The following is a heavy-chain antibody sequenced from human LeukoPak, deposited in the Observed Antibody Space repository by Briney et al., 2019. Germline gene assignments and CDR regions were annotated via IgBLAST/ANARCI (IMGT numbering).Heavy chain of an antibody. D-gene: IGHD3-10*01. V-gene: IGHV1-18*01. CDR3: ARVYLDYYGSGSQFPSDY. J-gene: IGHJ4*02. CDR1: GYTFTSYG. CDR2: ISAYNGNT. Sequence: ASVKVSCKASGYTFTSYGISWVRQAPGQGLEWMGWISAYNGNTNYAQKLQGRVTMTTDTSTSTAYMELRSLRSDDTAAYYCARVYLDYYGSGSQFPSDYWGQGTLVTVSS.